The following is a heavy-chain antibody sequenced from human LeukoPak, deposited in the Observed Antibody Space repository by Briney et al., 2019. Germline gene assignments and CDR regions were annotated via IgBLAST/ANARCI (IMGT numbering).Heavy chain of an antibody. V-gene: IGHV6-1*01. J-gene: IGHJ4*02. CDR2: TYARSKWYD. Sequence: SQTLSLTCAISGDSVSTDSVTWNWFRQSPSRGLEWLGRTYARSKWYDDYAESVKGRIGINDDTSKNQFSLQLISVTPDDMAIYFCARVNRGGWYDFWGQGTLVTVSS. D-gene: IGHD6-19*01. CDR1: GDSVSTDSVT. CDR3: ARVNRGGWYDF.